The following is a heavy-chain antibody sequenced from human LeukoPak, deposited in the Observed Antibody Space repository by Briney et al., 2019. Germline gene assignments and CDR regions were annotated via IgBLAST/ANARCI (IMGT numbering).Heavy chain of an antibody. V-gene: IGHV3-11*01. CDR1: AFSFSDYN. D-gene: IGHD1-26*01. CDR3: ARGPVIVGATWMVFDY. J-gene: IGHJ4*02. CDR2: ISSRGSTI. Sequence: GGSLRLSCAASAFSFSDYNMNWVRQAPGKGLEWVSYISSRGSTIYYADSVKGRFTISRDNAKNSLYLQMNSLRAEDTAVYYCARGPVIVGATWMVFDYWGQGTLVTVSS.